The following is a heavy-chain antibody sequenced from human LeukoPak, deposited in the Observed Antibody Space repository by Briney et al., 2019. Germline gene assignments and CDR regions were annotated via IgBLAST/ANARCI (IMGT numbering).Heavy chain of an antibody. CDR2: IYYSGST. J-gene: IGHJ4*02. CDR3: ARASRAAALYCFDY. Sequence: SETLSLTCTVSGGSISSYYWSWIRQPPGKGLEWIGYIYYSGSTNYNPSLKSRVTISVDTSKNQFSLKLSSVTAADTAVYYCARASRAAALYCFDYWGQGTLVTVSS. V-gene: IGHV4-59*01. CDR1: GGSISSYY. D-gene: IGHD6-13*01.